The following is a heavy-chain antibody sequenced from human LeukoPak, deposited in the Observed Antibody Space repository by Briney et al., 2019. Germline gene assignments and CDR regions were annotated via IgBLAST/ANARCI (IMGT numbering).Heavy chain of an antibody. D-gene: IGHD3-22*01. J-gene: IGHJ3*02. Sequence: SETLSLTCTVSGGSISSYYWSWIRQPPGKGLEWIGSIYHSGSTYYNPSLKSRVTISVDTSKNQFSLKLSSVTAADTALYYCAKATMIVVVIKGFAFDIWGQGTMVTVSS. CDR3: AKATMIVVVIKGFAFDI. CDR1: GGSISSYY. CDR2: IYHSGST. V-gene: IGHV4-59*04.